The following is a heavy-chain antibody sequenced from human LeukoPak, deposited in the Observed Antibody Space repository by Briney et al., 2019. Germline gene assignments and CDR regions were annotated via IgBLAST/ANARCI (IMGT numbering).Heavy chain of an antibody. V-gene: IGHV1-69*04. CDR3: ARHAPTKGDAFDI. J-gene: IGHJ3*02. CDR1: GGTFSSYA. CDR2: IIPILGIA. D-gene: IGHD1-26*01. Sequence: ASVKVSCKASGGTFSSYAISWVRQAPGQGLEWMGRIIPILGIANYAQKFQGRVTITADKSTSTAYMELSSLRSEDTAVYYCARHAPTKGDAFDIWGQGTMVTVSS.